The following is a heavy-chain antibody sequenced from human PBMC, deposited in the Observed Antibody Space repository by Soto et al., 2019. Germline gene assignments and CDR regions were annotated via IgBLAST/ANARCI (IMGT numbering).Heavy chain of an antibody. D-gene: IGHD5-18*01. Sequence: GGSLRLSCAASGFTFSSYAISCVRQAPGKGRLEWVSAISAMGDNTYYAGSVKDRFTIFRDNFKNTLYLQMNSLRAEDTAVYYCAKERSGHSYSDYWGQGTLVTASS. CDR3: AKERSGHSYSDY. J-gene: IGHJ4*01. V-gene: IGHV3-23*01. CDR2: ISAMGDNT. CDR1: GFTFSSYA.